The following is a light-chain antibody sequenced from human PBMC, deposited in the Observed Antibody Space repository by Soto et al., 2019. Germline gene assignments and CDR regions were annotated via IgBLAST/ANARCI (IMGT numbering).Light chain of an antibody. CDR1: SSNIGGNS. CDR2: SNN. J-gene: IGLJ2*01. Sequence: QSVLTQPPAVSAAPGQKVTISCSGSSSNIGGNSVSWYKQLPGTAPKLLMHSNNLRPSGVPERISGSKSGTSASLAISGLRSEYEAVYYCASWDDRLGAVIFGGGAKVTVL. V-gene: IGLV1-47*02. CDR3: ASWDDRLGAVI.